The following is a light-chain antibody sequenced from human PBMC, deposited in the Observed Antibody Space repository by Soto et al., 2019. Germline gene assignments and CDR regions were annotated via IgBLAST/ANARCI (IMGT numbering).Light chain of an antibody. J-gene: IGKJ4*01. Sequence: EIVMTQSPAYLSVSPGARATLSCRASQIVNHNLAWYQQKPGQAPRHLINGAYTRASGIPGTFSGSGSGTEFTLTISSLQSEDFAVYYCQQYLSWPLTFGGGTKVEIK. CDR2: GAY. V-gene: IGKV3-15*01. CDR3: QQYLSWPLT. CDR1: QIVNHN.